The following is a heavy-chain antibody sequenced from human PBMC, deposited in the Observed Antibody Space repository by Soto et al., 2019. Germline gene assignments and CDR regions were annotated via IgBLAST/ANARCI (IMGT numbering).Heavy chain of an antibody. J-gene: IGHJ6*03. D-gene: IGHD3-3*01. CDR1: GYTFTSYD. CDR3: ARGLYDFWSGSFYMDV. V-gene: IGHV1-8*01. Sequence: ASVKVSCKASGYTFTSYDINWVRQATGQGLEWMGWMNPNSGNTGYAQKFQGRVTMTRNTSISTAYMELSSLRSEDTAVYYCARGLYDFWSGSFYMDVWGKGTTVTVSS. CDR2: MNPNSGNT.